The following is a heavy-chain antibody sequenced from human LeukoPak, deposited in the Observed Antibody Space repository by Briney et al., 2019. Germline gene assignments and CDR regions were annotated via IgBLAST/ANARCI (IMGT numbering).Heavy chain of an antibody. CDR1: GYTLTELS. Sequence: ASVKVSCKVSGYTLTELSMHWVRQAPGKGLEWMGGFDPEDGETIYAQKFQGRVTMTEDTSTDTAYMELSSLRSEDTAVYYCATATAGYDYLSYYFDYWGQGTLVTVSS. CDR2: FDPEDGET. CDR3: ATATAGYDYLSYYFDY. V-gene: IGHV1-24*01. D-gene: IGHD5-12*01. J-gene: IGHJ4*02.